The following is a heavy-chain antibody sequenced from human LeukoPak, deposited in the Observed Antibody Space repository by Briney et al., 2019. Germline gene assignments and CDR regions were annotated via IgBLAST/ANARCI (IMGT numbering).Heavy chain of an antibody. D-gene: IGHD6-13*01. J-gene: IGHJ4*02. Sequence: GGSLRLSCAASGFTFSSYAMHWVRQAPGKGLEWVAVISYDGSNKYYADSVKGRFTISRDNSKNTLHLQMNSLRAEDTAVYYCARDAQQLGYFDYWGQGTLVTVSS. CDR3: ARDAQQLGYFDY. V-gene: IGHV3-30-3*01. CDR1: GFTFSSYA. CDR2: ISYDGSNK.